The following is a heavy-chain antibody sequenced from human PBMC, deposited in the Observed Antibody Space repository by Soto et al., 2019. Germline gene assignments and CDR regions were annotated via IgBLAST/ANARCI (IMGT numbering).Heavy chain of an antibody. CDR1: GFTFSSYW. CDR2: INSDGSST. D-gene: IGHD3-10*01. V-gene: IGHV3-74*01. Sequence: EVQLVESGGDLVQPGGSLRLSCAASGFTFSSYWMNWVRQAPGKGLVWVSRINSDGSSTSYADSVKGRFTISRDNAKNTLYLLMNSLRAEDTAVYYCARGGVRRARCCVDYSYMDVWGKGTTVTVSS. J-gene: IGHJ6*03. CDR3: ARGGVRRARCCVDYSYMDV.